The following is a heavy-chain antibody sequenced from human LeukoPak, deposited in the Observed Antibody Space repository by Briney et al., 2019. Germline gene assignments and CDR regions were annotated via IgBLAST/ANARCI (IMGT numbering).Heavy chain of an antibody. CDR3: ARQKGQIPNRNWFDP. V-gene: IGHV1-2*02. D-gene: IGHD1-14*01. CDR1: GYTFTGYY. J-gene: IGHJ5*02. CDR2: INPNSGGT. Sequence: ASVKVSCKASGYTFTGYYMHWVRQAPGQGLEWMGWINPNSGGTNYAQKFQGRVTITADKSTSTAYMELSSLRSEDTAVYYCARQKGQIPNRNWFDPWGQGTLVTVSS.